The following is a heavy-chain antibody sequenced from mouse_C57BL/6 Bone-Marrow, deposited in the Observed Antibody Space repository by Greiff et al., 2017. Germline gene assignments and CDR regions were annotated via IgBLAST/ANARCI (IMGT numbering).Heavy chain of an antibody. CDR1: GFTFSNYW. CDR2: IRLKSDNYAT. CDR3: TNITTVVATPLSNYFDY. J-gene: IGHJ2*01. Sequence: DVMLVESGGGLVQPGGSMKLSCVASGFTFSNYWMNWVRQSPEKGLEWVAQIRLKSDNYATHYAESVKGRFTISRDDSKSSVYLQMNNLRAEDTGIYYCTNITTVVATPLSNYFDYWGQGTTLTVSS. D-gene: IGHD1-1*01. V-gene: IGHV6-3*01.